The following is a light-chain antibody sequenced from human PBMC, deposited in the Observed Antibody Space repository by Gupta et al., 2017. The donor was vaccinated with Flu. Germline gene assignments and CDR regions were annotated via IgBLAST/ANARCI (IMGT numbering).Light chain of an antibody. Sequence: QSVLTQPPSASGSPGQRDTISCSGRSTNIGSNYVYWSQQLPGTAPKLLIYRNNQRPSGVPDRFSCSKSATSASLSISGLRSDDEADYYCASWDDSLSGLWVFGGGTKLTVL. CDR2: RNN. CDR3: ASWDDSLSGLWV. CDR1: STNIGSNY. V-gene: IGLV1-47*01. J-gene: IGLJ3*02.